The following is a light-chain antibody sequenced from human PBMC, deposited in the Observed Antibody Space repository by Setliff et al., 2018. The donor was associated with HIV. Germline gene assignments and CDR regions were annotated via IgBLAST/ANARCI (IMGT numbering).Light chain of an antibody. J-gene: IGLJ1*01. Sequence: SVLTQPPSVSGVPGQRVTISCTGSRSNIGAGYDVQWYQQLPGTAPKLVMFGNSNRPSGVPDRFSDSKSGTSASLAISGLQAEDEADYYCQSYDSSLSGYVFGTGTKVTVL. CDR1: RSNIGAGYD. CDR3: QSYDSSLSGYV. V-gene: IGLV1-40*01. CDR2: GNS.